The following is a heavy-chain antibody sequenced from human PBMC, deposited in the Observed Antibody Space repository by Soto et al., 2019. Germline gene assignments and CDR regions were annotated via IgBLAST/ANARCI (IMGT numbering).Heavy chain of an antibody. CDR3: AREAPYRGTTSHFDY. Sequence: QVQLVQSGADVKKPGASVKVSCKASGGTFNTYPISWVRQAPGQGLEWMGGIIPMFGTANYAQKFQGRVTIIADESTSTAYMELSRLRSEDTAVYYCAREAPYRGTTSHFDYWGQGTLVTVSS. CDR2: IIPMFGTA. CDR1: GGTFNTYP. J-gene: IGHJ4*02. D-gene: IGHD1-7*01. V-gene: IGHV1-69*01.